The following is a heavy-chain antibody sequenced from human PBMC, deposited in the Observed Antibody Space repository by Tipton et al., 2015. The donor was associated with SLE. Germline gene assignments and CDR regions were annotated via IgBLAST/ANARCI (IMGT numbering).Heavy chain of an antibody. Sequence: TLSLTCTVSGGSISSYYWSWIRQPPGKWLEWIGEINHSGSTNYNPSLKSRVTISVDTSKNQFSLKLSSVTAADTAVYFCARRGAAGLGYWGQGALVTVAS. CDR3: ARRGAAGLGY. V-gene: IGHV4-34*01. CDR1: GGSISSYY. CDR2: INHSGST. J-gene: IGHJ4*02. D-gene: IGHD6-13*01.